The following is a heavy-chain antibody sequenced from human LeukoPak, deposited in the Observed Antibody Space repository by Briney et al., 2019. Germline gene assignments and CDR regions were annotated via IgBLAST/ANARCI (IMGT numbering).Heavy chain of an antibody. J-gene: IGHJ6*02. CDR2: INHSGST. V-gene: IGHV4-34*01. CDR3: ARVKIAVAGTPLQGATRYGMDV. Sequence: SETLSLTCAVYGGSFSGYYWSWIRQPPGKGLEWIGEINHSGSTNYNPSLKSRVPISVDTCKNQFSLKLSSVTAADAAVYYCARVKIAVAGTPLQGATRYGMDVWGQGTTVTVSS. D-gene: IGHD6-19*01. CDR1: GGSFSGYY.